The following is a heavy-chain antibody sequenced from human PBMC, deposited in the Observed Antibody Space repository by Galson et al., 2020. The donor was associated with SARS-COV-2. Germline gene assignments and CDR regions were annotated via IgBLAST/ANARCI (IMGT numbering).Heavy chain of an antibody. J-gene: IGHJ3*02. V-gene: IGHV1-3*04. D-gene: IGHD3-22*01. Sequence: ASVKVSCKASGYTFSNYAIHWVRQAPGQRLEWMGWINTGNGNPKYSQKFQGRITMSRDTSATTAYMELSSLTSEDSAVYYCTRRVVQAVVFDIWGQGTMVTVSS. CDR3: TRRVVQAVVFDI. CDR1: GYTFSNYA. CDR2: INTGNGNP.